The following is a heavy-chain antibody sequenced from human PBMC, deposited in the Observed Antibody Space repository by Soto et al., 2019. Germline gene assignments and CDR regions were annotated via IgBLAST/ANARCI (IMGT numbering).Heavy chain of an antibody. CDR1: GGSISSSNL. J-gene: IGHJ4*02. D-gene: IGHD6-19*01. CDR2: IYHSGST. CDR3: ARRIAVAGPLDY. V-gene: IGHV4-4*02. Sequence: PSETLSLTCAVSGGSISSSNLWSWVRQPPGKGLEWIGEIYHSGSTNYNPSLKSRVTISVDKSKNQFSLKLSSVTAADTAVYYCARRIAVAGPLDYWGQGTLVTVSS.